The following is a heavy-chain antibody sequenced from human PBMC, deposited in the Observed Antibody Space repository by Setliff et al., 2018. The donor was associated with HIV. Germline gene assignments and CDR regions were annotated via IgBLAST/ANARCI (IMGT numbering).Heavy chain of an antibody. J-gene: IGHJ3*02. CDR1: GGSISSSSHY. V-gene: IGHV4-39*01. D-gene: IGHD5-18*01. Sequence: SETLSLTCTVSGGSISSSSHYWGWIRQPPGKGREWIGSIYFSGSTYYNPSLKSRVTISVDTSKNQFSLKLSSVTAADTAVYYCARPRYTYGTPPAFDIWGRGTVVTVSS. CDR2: IYFSGST. CDR3: ARPRYTYGTPPAFDI.